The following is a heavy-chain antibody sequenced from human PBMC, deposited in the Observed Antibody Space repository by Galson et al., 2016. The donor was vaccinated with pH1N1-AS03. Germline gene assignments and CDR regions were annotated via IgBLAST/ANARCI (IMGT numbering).Heavy chain of an antibody. V-gene: IGHV3-30-3*01. Sequence: SLRLSCAASGFTFSSHSMHWARQVPDEGLEWVAGISYHGNNKFYAHSVKGRFTISRDSLQNTLDLQMNSLSAEDSAVYLCARETIRAGEFDLWGRGTVVTVSS. CDR3: ARETIRAGEFDL. CDR2: ISYHGNNK. J-gene: IGHJ3*01. CDR1: GFTFSSHS. D-gene: IGHD1-26*01.